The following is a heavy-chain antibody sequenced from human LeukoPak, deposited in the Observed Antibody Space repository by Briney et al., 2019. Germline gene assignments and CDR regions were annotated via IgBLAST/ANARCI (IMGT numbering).Heavy chain of an antibody. D-gene: IGHD7-27*01. V-gene: IGHV3-7*04. CDR3: ARGRTWVDY. J-gene: IGHJ4*02. CDR2: IKQDGSEN. Sequence: PGGSLTLSCAASGFTFSSFWMTWVRQAPGKGLEWVANIKQDGSENYYVDSVKGRFTISRDNAKNSLYLQMNSLRAEDTAVYYCARGRTWVDYWGQGTLVTVSS. CDR1: GFTFSSFW.